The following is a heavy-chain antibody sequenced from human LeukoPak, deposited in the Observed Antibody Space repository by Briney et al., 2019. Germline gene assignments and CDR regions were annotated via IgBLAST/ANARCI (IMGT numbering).Heavy chain of an antibody. CDR1: GGSISSSSYY. CDR3: ARGKRCWGLEWLRSTSTGFDY. V-gene: IGHV4-39*01. D-gene: IGHD5-12*01. J-gene: IGHJ4*02. Sequence: PSETLSLTCTVSGGSISSSSYYWGWIRQPPGKGLEWIGSIYYSGSTYYNPSLKSRVTISVDTSKNQFSLKLGSVTAADTAVYYCARGKRCWGLEWLRSTSTGFDYWGQGTLVTVSS. CDR2: IYYSGST.